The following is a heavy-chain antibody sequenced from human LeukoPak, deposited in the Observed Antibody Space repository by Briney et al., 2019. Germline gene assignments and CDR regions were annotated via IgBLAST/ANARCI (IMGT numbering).Heavy chain of an antibody. CDR3: AKEGYSRGYYSYYYMDV. CDR1: GFTVSSNY. CDR2: IYSGGST. V-gene: IGHV3-53*05. Sequence: GGSLRLSCAASGFTVSSNYMSWVRQAPGKGLEWVSVIYSGGSTYYADSVKGRFTISRDNSKNTLYVQMNSLRAEDTAVYYCAKEGYSRGYYSYYYMDVWGKGTTVTVSS. D-gene: IGHD6-13*01. J-gene: IGHJ6*03.